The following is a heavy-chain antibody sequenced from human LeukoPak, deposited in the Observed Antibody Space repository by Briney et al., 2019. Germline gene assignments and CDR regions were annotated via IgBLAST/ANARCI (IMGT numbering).Heavy chain of an antibody. CDR2: ISYDGSNK. J-gene: IGHJ3*02. Sequence: PGGSLRLSCVASGFTFSSFAMHWVRQAPGKGLEWVAVISYDGSNKYYVDSVKGRFTISRDNSKNTLNLQMNSLRAEDTAVYYCAKMRTPTAHSGDAFDIWGQGTMVTVSS. CDR1: GFTFSSFA. D-gene: IGHD4-17*01. CDR3: AKMRTPTAHSGDAFDI. V-gene: IGHV3-30*18.